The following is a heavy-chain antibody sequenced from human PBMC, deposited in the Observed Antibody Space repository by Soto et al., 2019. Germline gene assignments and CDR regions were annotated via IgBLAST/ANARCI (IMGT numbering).Heavy chain of an antibody. J-gene: IGHJ4*02. CDR1: GFTFNSYG. Sequence: PGGSLRLSCAASGFTFNSYGMHWVRQVPGKGPEWASRINSDGSSTSYADSVKGRFTISRDAAKNTLYLQMNSLRAEDTAVYYCARDGSSWYYFDYWGQGTLVTVSS. CDR2: INSDGSST. V-gene: IGHV3-74*01. CDR3: ARDGSSWYYFDY. D-gene: IGHD6-13*01.